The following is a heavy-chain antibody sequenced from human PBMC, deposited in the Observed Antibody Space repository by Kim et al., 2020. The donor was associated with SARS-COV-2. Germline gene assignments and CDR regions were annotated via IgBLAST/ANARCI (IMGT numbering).Heavy chain of an antibody. V-gene: IGHV5-51*01. Sequence: GESLKISCKGSGYSFTSYWIGWVRQMPGKGLEWMGIIYPGDSDTRYSPSFQGQVTISADKSISTAYLQWSSLKASDTAMYYCARGGYYDSSGYYLGHFDYWGQGTLVTVSS. J-gene: IGHJ4*02. CDR2: IYPGDSDT. CDR1: GYSFTSYW. CDR3: ARGGYYDSSGYYLGHFDY. D-gene: IGHD3-22*01.